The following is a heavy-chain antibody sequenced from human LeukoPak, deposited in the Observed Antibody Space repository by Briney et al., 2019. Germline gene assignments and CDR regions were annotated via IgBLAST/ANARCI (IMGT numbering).Heavy chain of an antibody. D-gene: IGHD3-10*02. CDR1: GFTFSDYT. J-gene: IGHJ6*04. V-gene: IGHV3-21*01. CDR3: AELGITMIGGV. Sequence: GGSLRLSCTASGFTFSDYTLNWVRQAPGKGLEWVSSMTGRKSYIFYADSVKGRFTISRDNADNSVSLQMNNLGAEDTAVYYCAELGITMIGGVWGKGTTVTISS. CDR2: MTGRKSYI.